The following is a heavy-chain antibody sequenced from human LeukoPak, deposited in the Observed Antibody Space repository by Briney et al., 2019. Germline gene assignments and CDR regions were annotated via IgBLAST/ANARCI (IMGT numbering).Heavy chain of an antibody. CDR1: GGSITSYY. J-gene: IGHJ5*02. CDR2: IYYSGST. V-gene: IGHV4-59*12. Sequence: SETLSLTCTVSGGSITSYYWSWIRQPPGKGLEWIGYIYYSGSTYYNPSLKSRVTVSVDTSKNQFSLKLSSVTAADTAVYYCARDLGPDYDFWSGSSKWFDPWGQGTLVTVSS. CDR3: ARDLGPDYDFWSGSSKWFDP. D-gene: IGHD3-3*01.